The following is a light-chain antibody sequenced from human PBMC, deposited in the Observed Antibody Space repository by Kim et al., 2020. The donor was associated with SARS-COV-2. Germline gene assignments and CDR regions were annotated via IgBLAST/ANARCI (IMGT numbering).Light chain of an antibody. J-gene: IGKJ4*01. CDR2: AAS. V-gene: IGKV1-39*01. CDR3: QQSHTAPLLT. CDR1: QSINAY. Sequence: DIQMTQSPSSLAASVGDRVTITCRASQSINAYLNWYQQKPGKAPKLLIYAASTLQSGVPSRFSGSGSGTDFTLTISSLQPEDFGTYYCQQSHTAPLLTFGGGTKVDIK.